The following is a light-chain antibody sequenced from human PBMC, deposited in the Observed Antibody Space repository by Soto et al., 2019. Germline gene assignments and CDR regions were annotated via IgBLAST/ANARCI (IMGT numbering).Light chain of an antibody. V-gene: IGKV3D-20*02. Sequence: IVLMQSPGTLSLSPGERATLSCRASRSLSSGYLSWYQQKPGQAPRLLLYDASRRATGTPDRFSGSGSGTDFSLTISSLEPEDFAVYYCQQRSHWPRTFGQGTKVDIK. J-gene: IGKJ1*01. CDR1: RSLSSGY. CDR3: QQRSHWPRT. CDR2: DAS.